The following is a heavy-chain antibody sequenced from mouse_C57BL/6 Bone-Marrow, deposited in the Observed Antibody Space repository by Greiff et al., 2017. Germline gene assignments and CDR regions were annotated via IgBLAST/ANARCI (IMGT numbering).Heavy chain of an antibody. CDR3: ATADY. Sequence: VQLKESGPGLVKPSQSLSLTCSVTGYSITSGYYWNWIRQFPGNKLEWMGYISYDGSNNYNPSLKNRISITRDTSKNQFFLNLNSVTTEDTATYYCATADYWGQGTTLTVSS. J-gene: IGHJ2*01. V-gene: IGHV3-6*01. CDR1: GYSITSGYY. CDR2: ISYDGSN.